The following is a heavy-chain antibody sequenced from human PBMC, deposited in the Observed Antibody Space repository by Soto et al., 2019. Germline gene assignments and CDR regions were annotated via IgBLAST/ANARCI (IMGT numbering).Heavy chain of an antibody. D-gene: IGHD2-15*01. Sequence: VQLLESRGGLIQPGGSLRLACAASGFTFSCGIHWLRQAPGKGLEWVAYISYDSSNKFYGDSVKGRFTISRDNSKNTQFLQMNSLRAEDTAVYYCAKLVIGYCSGNTCDDYSGQGTLVAVSS. V-gene: IGHV3-30*18. J-gene: IGHJ4*02. CDR3: AKLVIGYCSGNTCDDY. CDR1: GFTFSCG. CDR2: ISYDSSNK.